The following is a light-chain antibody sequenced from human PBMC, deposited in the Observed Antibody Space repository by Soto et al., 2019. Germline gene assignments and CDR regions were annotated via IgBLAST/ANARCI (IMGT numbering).Light chain of an antibody. CDR2: GAS. CDR1: QSVSSN. Sequence: EIVMTQSPATLSVSPGERATLSCRASQSVSSNLAWHQQKPGQAPRLLIYGASTRATGIPARFSGSGSGTEFTLTISSLQSEDFAVYYCQQYNNWPSTWTFGQGTKV. CDR3: QQYNNWPSTWT. J-gene: IGKJ1*01. V-gene: IGKV3-15*01.